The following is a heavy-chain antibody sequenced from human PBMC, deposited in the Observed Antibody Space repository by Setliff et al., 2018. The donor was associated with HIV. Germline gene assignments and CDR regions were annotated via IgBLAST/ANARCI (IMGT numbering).Heavy chain of an antibody. CDR2: VYYSGSV. Sequence: PSETLSLTCSVSGGTLSSRDYNWGWIRQPPGKGLEWIGSVYYSGSVNCNPSLKSRVTMSVDTSKTQFSLKLSSVTAADTAVYYCARHAPRNHDLAGVFYPYYMDVWGKGTTVTVSS. D-gene: IGHD1-1*01. CDR3: ARHAPRNHDLAGVFYPYYMDV. CDR1: GGTLSSRDYN. V-gene: IGHV4-39*01. J-gene: IGHJ6*03.